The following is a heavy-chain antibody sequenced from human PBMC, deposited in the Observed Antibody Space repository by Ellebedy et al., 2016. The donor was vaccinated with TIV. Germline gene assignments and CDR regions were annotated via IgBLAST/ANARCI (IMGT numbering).Heavy chain of an antibody. D-gene: IGHD2/OR15-2a*01. J-gene: IGHJ6*02. Sequence: GGSLRLSCTASGFTFSRYGIHWVRQAPGKGLEWVAVTSDNGNQEYYADSVKGRFTISRDNSKNTLYLQMNSLRAEETAVYYCAKDRARRNFYGMDVWGQGTTVTVSS. V-gene: IGHV3-30*18. CDR1: GFTFSRYG. CDR2: TSDNGNQE. CDR3: AKDRARRNFYGMDV.